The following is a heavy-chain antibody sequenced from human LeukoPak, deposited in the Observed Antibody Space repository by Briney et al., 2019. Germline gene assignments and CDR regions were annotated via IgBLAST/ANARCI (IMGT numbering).Heavy chain of an antibody. CDR2: INAGNGDT. Sequence: ASVKVSCKASGYTFTSYGMHWVRQAPGQRLEWMGWINAGNGDTKYSQKFQGRVTITRDTSASTAYMELSSLRSEDTAVCYCASILYSSGSDYWGQGTLVTVSS. D-gene: IGHD6-19*01. J-gene: IGHJ4*02. CDR3: ASILYSSGSDY. CDR1: GYTFTSYG. V-gene: IGHV1-3*01.